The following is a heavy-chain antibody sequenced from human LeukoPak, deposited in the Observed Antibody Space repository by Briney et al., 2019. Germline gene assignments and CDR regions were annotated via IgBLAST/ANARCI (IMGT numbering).Heavy chain of an antibody. V-gene: IGHV1-18*01. J-gene: IGHJ4*02. D-gene: IGHD3-10*01. CDR3: AREDSYYGSGSYYAFDY. CDR2: ISAYNGNT. CDR1: GYTFTSYG. Sequence: ASVKVSCKASGYTFTSYGISWVRQAHGQGLEWMGWISAYNGNTNYAQKLQGRVTMTTDTSTSTAYMELRSLRSDDTAVYYCAREDSYYGSGSYYAFDYWGQGTLVTVSS.